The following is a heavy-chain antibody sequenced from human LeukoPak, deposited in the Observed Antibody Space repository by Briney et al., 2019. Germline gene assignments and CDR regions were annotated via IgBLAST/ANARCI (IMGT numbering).Heavy chain of an antibody. V-gene: IGHV4-30-2*01. CDR1: GASISNSPYS. J-gene: IGHJ4*02. CDR3: AREASAGGYYFDY. Sequence: SETLSLTCAVSGASISNSPYSWTWILQPPGKGLEWIGYIFHSGDTYYNPSLESRVTMSLDRSKNQFSLRLSSVTAADTAVYYCAREASAGGYYFDYWGQGALVTVSS. CDR2: IFHSGDT. D-gene: IGHD6-13*01.